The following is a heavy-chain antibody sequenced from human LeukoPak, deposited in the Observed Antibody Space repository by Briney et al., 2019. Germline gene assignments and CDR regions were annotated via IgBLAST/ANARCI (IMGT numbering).Heavy chain of an antibody. Sequence: PSETLSLTCAVYGGSFSGYYWSWIRQPPGKGLEWIGEINHSGSTNYNPSLKSRVTISVDTSKNQFSLKLSSVTAADTAVYYCARPTSSGYYYYFDYWGQGTLVTVSS. J-gene: IGHJ4*02. CDR2: INHSGST. CDR1: GGSFSGYY. D-gene: IGHD3-22*01. V-gene: IGHV4-34*01. CDR3: ARPTSSGYYYYFDY.